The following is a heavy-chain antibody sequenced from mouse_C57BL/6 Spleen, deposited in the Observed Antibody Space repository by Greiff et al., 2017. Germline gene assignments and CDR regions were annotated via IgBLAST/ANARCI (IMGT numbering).Heavy chain of an antibody. CDR2: IYPGDGDT. V-gene: IGHV1-80*01. CDR3: AREGDYEVVDY. CDR1: GYAFSSYW. D-gene: IGHD2-4*01. Sequence: QVQLKQSGAELVKPGASVKISCKASGYAFSSYWMNWVKQRPGKGLEWIGQIYPGDGDTNYNGKFKGKATLTADKSSSTAYMQLSSLTSEDSAVYFCAREGDYEVVDYWGQGTTLTVSS. J-gene: IGHJ2*01.